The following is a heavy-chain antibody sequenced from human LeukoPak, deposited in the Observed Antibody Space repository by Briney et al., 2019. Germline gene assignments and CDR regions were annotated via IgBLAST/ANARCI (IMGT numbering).Heavy chain of an antibody. CDR3: AASFSGYPNFDF. CDR2: ISGSGGST. Sequence: ETLSLTCTVSGGSVSSGSYYWSWVRQAPGKGLEWVSAISGSGGSTYYADSVKGRFTNSRDNSKNTLYLQMISLRAEDTAVYYCAASFSGYPNFDFWGQGTLVTVSS. CDR1: GGSVSSGSYY. D-gene: IGHD3-22*01. V-gene: IGHV3-23*01. J-gene: IGHJ4*02.